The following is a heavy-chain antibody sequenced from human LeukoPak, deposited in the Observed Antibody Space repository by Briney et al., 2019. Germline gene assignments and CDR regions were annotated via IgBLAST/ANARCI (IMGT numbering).Heavy chain of an antibody. D-gene: IGHD3-10*01. CDR2: ISSSSSTI. CDR3: ARIGVTMVRGVIIWSGFDP. CDR1: GFTFSSYS. V-gene: IGHV3-48*01. J-gene: IGHJ5*02. Sequence: GGSLRLSCAASGFTFSSYSMNWVRQAPGKGLEWVSYISSSSSTIYYADSVKGRFTISGDNAKNSLYLQMNSLRAEDTAVYYCARIGVTMVRGVIIWSGFDPWGQGTLVTVSS.